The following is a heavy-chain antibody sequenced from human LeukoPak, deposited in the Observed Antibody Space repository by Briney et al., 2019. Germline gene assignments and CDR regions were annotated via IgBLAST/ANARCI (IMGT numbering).Heavy chain of an antibody. V-gene: IGHV4-34*01. J-gene: IGHJ4*02. CDR2: INQSGST. CDR1: GGSFSDYY. Sequence: SETLSLTCAVSGGSFSDYYWSWIRQSPGRGLEWIGEINQSGSTDYNPSLKSRVIISMDTSKTQFSLNLSSVTAADTAVYYCARDFDSSGSYPFYWGQGTPVTVSS. D-gene: IGHD3-22*01. CDR3: ARDFDSSGSYPFY.